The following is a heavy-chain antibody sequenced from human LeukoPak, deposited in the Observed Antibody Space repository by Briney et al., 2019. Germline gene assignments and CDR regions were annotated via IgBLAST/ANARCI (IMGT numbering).Heavy chain of an antibody. V-gene: IGHV1-46*01. Sequence: GASVKVSCKASGYTFTSYYMHWVRQAPGQGLEWMGIINPSGGSTSYAQKFQGRVTMTRDMSTSTVYMELSSLRSEDTAVYYCATVHYDSSGYYLVFDYWGQGTLVTVSS. CDR3: ATVHYDSSGYYLVFDY. J-gene: IGHJ4*02. CDR2: INPSGGST. D-gene: IGHD3-22*01. CDR1: GYTFTSYY.